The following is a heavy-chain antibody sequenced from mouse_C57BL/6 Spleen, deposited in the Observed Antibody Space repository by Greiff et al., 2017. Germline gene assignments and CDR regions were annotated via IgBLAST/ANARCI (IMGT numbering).Heavy chain of an antibody. CDR3: ARVIYYDYDEDY. V-gene: IGHV1-50*01. Sequence: QVQLQQPGAELVKPGASVKLSCKASGYTFTSYWMQWVKQRPGQGLEWIGEIDPSDSYTNYNQKFKGKATLTVDTSSSTAYMQLSSLTSEDSAVYYCARVIYYDYDEDYWGQGTTLTVSS. J-gene: IGHJ2*01. D-gene: IGHD2-4*01. CDR2: IDPSDSYT. CDR1: GYTFTSYW.